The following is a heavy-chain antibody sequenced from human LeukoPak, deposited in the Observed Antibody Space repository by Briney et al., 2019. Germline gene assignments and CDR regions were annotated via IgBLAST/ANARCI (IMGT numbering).Heavy chain of an antibody. D-gene: IGHD3-22*01. CDR3: ARYYYDSSGYSHGMDV. CDR1: GGFLGSYY. Sequence: PSETLSLTCTVSGGFLGSYYWIWIRQPPGKGLEWIGHINYSGGAKYNPSLKSRVTISVDTPKNQFSLKLSSVTAADTAVYYCARYYYDSSGYSHGMDVWGQGTTVTVSS. J-gene: IGHJ6*02. CDR2: INYSGGA. V-gene: IGHV4-59*08.